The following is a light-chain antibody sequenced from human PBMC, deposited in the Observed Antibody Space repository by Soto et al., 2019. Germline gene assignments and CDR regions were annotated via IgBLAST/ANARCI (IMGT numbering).Light chain of an antibody. V-gene: IGKV1-5*01. J-gene: IGKJ1*01. Sequence: DIQMTQSPSTLSASVGDRVTITFRASQSITNRLAWYQQKPGKAPKVLIYDASNLEYGVPSRFSGSGSGTEFTLTISSLQPDDFATYFCQEYYTYPWTFGQGTKVDIK. CDR2: DAS. CDR1: QSITNR. CDR3: QEYYTYPWT.